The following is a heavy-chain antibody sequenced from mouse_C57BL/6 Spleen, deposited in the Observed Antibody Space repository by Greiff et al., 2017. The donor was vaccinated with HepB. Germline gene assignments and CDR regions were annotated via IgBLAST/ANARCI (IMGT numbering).Heavy chain of an antibody. Sequence: EVQLQQSGPELVKPGASVKIPCKASGYTFTDYNMDWVKQSHGKSLEWIGDINPNNGGTIYNQKFKGKATLPVDKSSSTAYMELRSLTSEDTAVYDCARSGLRRAYVDVWGTGTTVTVSS. CDR1: GYTFTDYN. CDR3: ARSGLRRAYVDV. J-gene: IGHJ1*03. V-gene: IGHV1-18*01. CDR2: INPNNGGT. D-gene: IGHD2-4*01.